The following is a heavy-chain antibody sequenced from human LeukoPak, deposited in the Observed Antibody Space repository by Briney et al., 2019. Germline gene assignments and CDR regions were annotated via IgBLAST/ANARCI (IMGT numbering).Heavy chain of an antibody. CDR2: IYWNDDK. CDR3: AHRRREARTRGYFDY. Sequence: SGPTLVKPTQTLTLTCTFSGFSLSTSGVGVGWIRQPPGKALEWLALIYWNDDKRYSPSLKSRLTITKDTSKNQVVLTMTNMDPVDTATYYCAHRRREARTRGYFDYWGQGTLVTVSS. CDR1: GFSLSTSGVG. D-gene: IGHD2-2*01. V-gene: IGHV2-5*01. J-gene: IGHJ4*02.